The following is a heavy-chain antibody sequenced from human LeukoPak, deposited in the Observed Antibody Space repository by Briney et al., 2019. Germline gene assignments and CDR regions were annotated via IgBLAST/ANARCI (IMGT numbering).Heavy chain of an antibody. D-gene: IGHD2-21*02. CDR2: IYPGNADT. CDR1: GYSLTKYW. Sequence: GESLKISSKGSGYSLTKYWIVWVRRMPGKGLEWMGIIYPGNADTTYSPSFQGQVTISADKSINTAYLQWSSLRASDTAIYYCARRRGVTATLNYFDYWGQGTLVTVSS. J-gene: IGHJ4*02. CDR3: ARRRGVTATLNYFDY. V-gene: IGHV5-51*01.